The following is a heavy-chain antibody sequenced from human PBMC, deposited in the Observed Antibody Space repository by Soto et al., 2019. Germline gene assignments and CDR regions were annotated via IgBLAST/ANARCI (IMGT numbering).Heavy chain of an antibody. D-gene: IGHD3-10*01. Sequence: PSETLSLTCTVSSGSISSYYWTWIRQPPGKGLEWIGFMYNSGSTHYNPSLKSRVTISLDTSKNQFSLNLRSVTAADTAVYYCASMGYHYGSGSYPLDYWGQGTLVTVSS. CDR2: MYNSGST. CDR3: ASMGYHYGSGSYPLDY. V-gene: IGHV4-59*08. CDR1: SGSISSYY. J-gene: IGHJ4*02.